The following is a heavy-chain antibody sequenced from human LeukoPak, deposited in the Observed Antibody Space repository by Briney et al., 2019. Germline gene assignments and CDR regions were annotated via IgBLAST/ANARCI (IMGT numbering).Heavy chain of an antibody. CDR1: GGSFSGYY. CDR3: ERHRGIAVAGTDFDY. CDR2: IYYSGST. J-gene: IGHJ4*02. D-gene: IGHD6-19*01. Sequence: MASETLSLTCAVYGGSFSGYYWIGIRQPPGKGLEWIGSIYYSGSTYYNPSLKSRVTISVDTSKNQFSLKLSSVTAADTAVYYCERHRGIAVAGTDFDYWGQGTLVTVSS. V-gene: IGHV4-34*01.